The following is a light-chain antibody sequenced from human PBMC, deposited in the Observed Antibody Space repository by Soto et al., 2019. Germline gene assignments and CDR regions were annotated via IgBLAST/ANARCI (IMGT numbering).Light chain of an antibody. CDR2: YDS. V-gene: IGLV3-21*04. CDR1: NIGTKS. J-gene: IGLJ2*01. CDR3: QVWDGASDRPV. Sequence: SYELTQPPSVSVAPGETASITCCGDNIGTKSVHWYQQRPGQAPVMVISYDSARPSGIPERFSGSNSGSTATLTISGVEAGDEADFYCQVWDGASDRPVFGGGTKVTVL.